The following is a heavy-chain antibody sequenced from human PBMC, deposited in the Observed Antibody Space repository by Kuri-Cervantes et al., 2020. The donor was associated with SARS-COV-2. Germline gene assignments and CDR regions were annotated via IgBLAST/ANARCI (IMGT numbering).Heavy chain of an antibody. V-gene: IGHV3-21*01. CDR3: ARDWGPTGY. CDR2: ISSSSNGYI. D-gene: IGHD1-1*01. J-gene: IGHJ4*02. CDR1: GFTFNSYS. Sequence: GESLKISCAASGFTFNSYSMNWVRQAPGKGLEWVSSISSSSNGYIYYADSVKGRFTVSRDNAKDSLYLQMNSLRTEDTAVYYCARDWGPTGYWGQGTLVTVSS.